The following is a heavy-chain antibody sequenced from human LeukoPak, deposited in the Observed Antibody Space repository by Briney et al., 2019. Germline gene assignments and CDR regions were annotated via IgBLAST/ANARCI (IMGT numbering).Heavy chain of an antibody. CDR3: ASFAGSGTPRY. CDR1: GGSISSYY. J-gene: IGHJ4*02. Sequence: SETLPLTCTVSGGSISSYYWSWIRQPPGKGLEWIGYIYYSGSTNYNPSLKSRVTISVDTSKNQFSLKLSSVTAADTAVYYCASFAGSGTPRYWGQGTLVTVSS. V-gene: IGHV4-59*01. CDR2: IYYSGST. D-gene: IGHD3-3*01.